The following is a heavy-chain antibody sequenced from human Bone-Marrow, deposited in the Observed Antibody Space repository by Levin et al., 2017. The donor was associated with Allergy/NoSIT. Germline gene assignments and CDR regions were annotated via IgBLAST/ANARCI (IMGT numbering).Heavy chain of an antibody. CDR1: GYLLTELS. CDR3: ATKPRFLEWFLSG. J-gene: IGHJ4*02. CDR2: FDPEDGDI. Sequence: ASVKVSCSVTGYLLTELSMHWVRQAPGKGLEWMGGFDPEDGDIVYAQKFQGRVTLTEDTSTDTAYMELSSLRSEDTAVYYCATKPRFLEWFLSGWGQGTLVTVSS. D-gene: IGHD3-3*01. V-gene: IGHV1-24*01.